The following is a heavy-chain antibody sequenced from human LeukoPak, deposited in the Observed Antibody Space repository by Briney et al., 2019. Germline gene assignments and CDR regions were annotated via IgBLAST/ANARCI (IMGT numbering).Heavy chain of an antibody. CDR3: ARSSGDFDY. J-gene: IGHJ4*02. Sequence: SQTLSLTCAISGDSVSSKSAAWNWIRHSPSRGLEWLGRTYYRSKWYNEYAVSVKSRITINPDTSNNQFSLQLNSVTPADAAVYYCARSSGDFDYWGQGTLVTVSS. CDR2: TYYRSKWYN. V-gene: IGHV6-1*01. D-gene: IGHD6-19*01. CDR1: GDSVSSKSAA.